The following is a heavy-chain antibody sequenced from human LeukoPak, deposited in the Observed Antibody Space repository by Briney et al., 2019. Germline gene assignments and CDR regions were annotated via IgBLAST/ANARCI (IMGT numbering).Heavy chain of an antibody. CDR3: ARLYQWSDY. V-gene: IGHV5-10-1*01. D-gene: IGHD6-19*01. CDR1: GYSLTRYW. CDR2: IDPSDSYT. Sequence: GESLKISCKASGYSLTRYWISWVRQMPGKGLQWMGRIDPSDSYTNYSPSFQGHVAISADKSISAAYLQWSSLKASDTAMYYCARLYQWSDYWGQGTLVTVSS. J-gene: IGHJ4*02.